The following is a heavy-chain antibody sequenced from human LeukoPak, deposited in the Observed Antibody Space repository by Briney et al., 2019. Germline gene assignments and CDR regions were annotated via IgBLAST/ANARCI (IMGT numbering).Heavy chain of an antibody. CDR2: ISPDGTTT. Sequence: GGSLRLAWAAPGFTFSDFWMRSVRQPPGKRPAWVSRISPDGTTTNYADYVKGRFTISRDNAKHTLYLQISSVRAEDTAVYYCARDMWGTFDYWGQGTLVTVSS. D-gene: IGHD7-27*01. CDR3: ARDMWGTFDY. J-gene: IGHJ4*02. V-gene: IGHV3-74*01. CDR1: GFTFSDFW.